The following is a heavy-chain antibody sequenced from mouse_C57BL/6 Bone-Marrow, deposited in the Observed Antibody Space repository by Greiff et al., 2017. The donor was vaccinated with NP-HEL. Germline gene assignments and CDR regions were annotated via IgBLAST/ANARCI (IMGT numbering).Heavy chain of an antibody. CDR1: GYTFTSYW. CDR2: IDPSDSYT. Sequence: VQLQQPGAELVKPGASVKLSCKASGYTFTSYWMQWVKQRPGQGLEWIGEIDPSDSYTNYNQKFKGKATLTVDTSSSTAYMQLSSRTSEDSAVYYCAKDYYGSSVWFAYWGQGTLVTVSA. CDR3: AKDYYGSSVWFAY. J-gene: IGHJ3*01. D-gene: IGHD1-1*01. V-gene: IGHV1-50*01.